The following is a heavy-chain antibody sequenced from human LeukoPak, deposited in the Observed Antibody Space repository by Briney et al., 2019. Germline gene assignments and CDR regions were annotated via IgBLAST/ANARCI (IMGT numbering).Heavy chain of an antibody. V-gene: IGHV1-2*02. D-gene: IGHD6-6*01. CDR3: ARDLGWSSSH. CDR2: INPTGGT. CDR1: GYTFTGHY. Sequence: GASVKVSCKASGYTFTGHYMNWVRLAPGQGLEWMGWINPTGGTTYAQKFQDRVTMTRDTSINTAYMELSGLRSDDTAAYYCARDLGWSSSHWGQGTLVTVSS. J-gene: IGHJ4*02.